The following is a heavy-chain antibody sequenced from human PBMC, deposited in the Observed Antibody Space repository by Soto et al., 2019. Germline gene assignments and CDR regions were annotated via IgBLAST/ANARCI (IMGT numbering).Heavy chain of an antibody. Sequence: SETLSLTCTVSGGSMSNDYWRWIRQPPVKGLEWIGYIYYIGSTNYNPSLKSRVTMSVDTSKNQFSLSLTSVTAADTAVYYCARAGFSYGHLLFWGQGIRVTVSS. J-gene: IGHJ4*02. V-gene: IGHV4-59*08. CDR3: ARAGFSYGHLLF. D-gene: IGHD3-10*01. CDR2: IYYIGST. CDR1: GGSMSNDY.